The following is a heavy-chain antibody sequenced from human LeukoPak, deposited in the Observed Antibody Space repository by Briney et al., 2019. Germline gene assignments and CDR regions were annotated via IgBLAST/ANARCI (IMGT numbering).Heavy chain of an antibody. J-gene: IGHJ4*02. CDR1: GFTFSNYG. V-gene: IGHV3-23*01. CDR2: ISGSGGST. D-gene: IGHD6-13*01. Sequence: GGSLRLSCAASGFTFSNYGMSWVRQAPGKGLEWVSTISGSGGSTYYADSVKGRFTISRDNSKNTLYLQMNSLRAEDTAVHYCTKRAESSSWYYDYWGQGTLVTVSS. CDR3: TKRAESSSWYYDY.